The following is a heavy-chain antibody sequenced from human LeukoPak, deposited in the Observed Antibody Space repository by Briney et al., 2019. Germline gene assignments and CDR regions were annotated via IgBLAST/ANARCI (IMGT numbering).Heavy chain of an antibody. CDR2: ISGSGGST. CDR1: GFTFSSYA. CDR3: AKVVYYGSGSYYRYYFDY. J-gene: IGHJ4*02. V-gene: IGHV3-23*01. Sequence: GGSLRLSCAASGFTFSSYAMSWVRQAPGKGLEWVSDISGSGGSTYYADSVKGRFTISRDNSKNTLYLQMNSLRAEDTAVYYCAKVVYYGSGSYYRYYFDYWGQGTLVTVSS. D-gene: IGHD3-10*01.